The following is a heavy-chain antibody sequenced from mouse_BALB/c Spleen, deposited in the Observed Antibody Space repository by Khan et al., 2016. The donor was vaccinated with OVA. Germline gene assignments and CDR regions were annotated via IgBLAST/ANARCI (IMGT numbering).Heavy chain of an antibody. CDR3: ARSCAMDY. CDR2: ISSLAYSI. Sequence: EVELVESGGGLVQPGGSRKLSCAASGFTFSDYGLAWVRQAPGKGPEWVAFISSLAYSIYYADHVTGRFTISRENAKYTLYLEMSSLRSEETAMYYCARSCAMDYWSQGTSVTVYS. V-gene: IGHV5-15*02. J-gene: IGHJ4*01. CDR1: GFTFSDYG.